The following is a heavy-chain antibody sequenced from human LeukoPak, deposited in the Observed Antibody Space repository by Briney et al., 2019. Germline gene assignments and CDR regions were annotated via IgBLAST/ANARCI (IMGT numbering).Heavy chain of an antibody. CDR1: GYIFTDYY. CDR2: INSNSGGT. V-gene: IGHV1-2*06. Sequence: GASVKVSCRAAGYIFTDYYVHWVRQAPRQGLEWMGRINSNSGGTNYAQKFQGRVTMTRDTSISTAYMELSRLGSDDTAVYYCARDYSNYDYYYAMDVWGQGTTVTVSS. CDR3: ARDYSNYDYYYAMDV. J-gene: IGHJ6*02. D-gene: IGHD4-11*01.